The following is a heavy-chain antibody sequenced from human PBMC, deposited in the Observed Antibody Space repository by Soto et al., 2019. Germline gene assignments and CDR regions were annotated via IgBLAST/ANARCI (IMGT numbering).Heavy chain of an antibody. CDR3: ARVQCSSTSCHFGMDV. J-gene: IGHJ6*02. D-gene: IGHD2-2*01. CDR2: ISYDGSNK. Sequence: GGSLRLSCAASGFTFSSYAMHWVRQAPGKGLEWVAVISYDGSNKYYADSVKGRFTISRDNSKNTLYLQMNSLRAEDTAVYYCARVQCSSTSCHFGMDVWGQGTTVTV. CDR1: GFTFSSYA. V-gene: IGHV3-30-3*01.